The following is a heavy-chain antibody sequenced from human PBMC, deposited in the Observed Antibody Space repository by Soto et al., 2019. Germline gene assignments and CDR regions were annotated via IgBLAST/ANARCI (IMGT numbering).Heavy chain of an antibody. CDR3: ARVNFWSGYYYFDF. J-gene: IGHJ4*02. Sequence: SETLSLTCTVSGGSISSYYWSWIRQPPGKGLEWIGYIYYSGSTNYNPSLKSRVTISVDTSKNQFSLKLSSVTAADTAVYYCARVNFWSGYYYFDFWGQGTLVTVSS. CDR2: IYYSGST. V-gene: IGHV4-59*01. CDR1: GGSISSYY. D-gene: IGHD3-3*01.